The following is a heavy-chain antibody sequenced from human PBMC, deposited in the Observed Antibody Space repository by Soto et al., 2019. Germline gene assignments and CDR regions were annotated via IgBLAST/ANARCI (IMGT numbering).Heavy chain of an antibody. V-gene: IGHV3-48*01. Sequence: GGSLRLSCAASGFTFSSYSMNWVRQAPGKGLEWVSYISSSSSTIYYADSVKGRFTISRDNAKNSLYLQMNSLRAEDTAVYYCAKGARSVFFDYWGRGALVTVSS. J-gene: IGHJ4*02. CDR2: ISSSSSTI. D-gene: IGHD6-6*01. CDR1: GFTFSSYS. CDR3: AKGARSVFFDY.